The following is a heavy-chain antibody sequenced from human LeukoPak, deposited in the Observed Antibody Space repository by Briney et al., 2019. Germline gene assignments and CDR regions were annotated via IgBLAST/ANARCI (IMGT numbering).Heavy chain of an antibody. CDR1: GFTLSNYA. D-gene: IGHD3-22*01. J-gene: IGHJ4*02. CDR2: ISRDVGST. CDR3: ARADISGYYHLDY. Sequence: GGSLRLSCVASGFTLSNYAMNWVRQAPGKGLEYVSAISRDVGSTYYANSVKGRFTISRDNSKNTLYLQMGSLRADDMAVYYCARADISGYYHLDYWGQGTLVTVSS. V-gene: IGHV3-64*01.